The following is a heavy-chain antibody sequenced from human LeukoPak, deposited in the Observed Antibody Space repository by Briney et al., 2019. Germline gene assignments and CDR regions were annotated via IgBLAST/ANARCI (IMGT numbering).Heavy chain of an antibody. Sequence: ASVKVSCKASGYIFTGYLVHWVRQAPGQGLEWMGWVNPNSGGTNYAQKFQGRVTMTRDTSISTAYMELSRLRSDDTAVYYCARAEQWLEDWYFDLWGRGTLVTVSS. J-gene: IGHJ2*01. V-gene: IGHV1-2*02. CDR2: VNPNSGGT. CDR3: ARAEQWLEDWYFDL. D-gene: IGHD6-19*01. CDR1: GYIFTGYL.